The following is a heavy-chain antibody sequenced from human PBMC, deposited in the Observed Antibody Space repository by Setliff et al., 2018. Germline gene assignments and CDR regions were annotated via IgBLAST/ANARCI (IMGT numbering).Heavy chain of an antibody. J-gene: IGHJ6*02. CDR2: ISRSSTYI. CDR1: GFTFSTHS. D-gene: IGHD2-15*01. Sequence: LRLSCAASGFTFSTHSMNWVRQAPGKGLEWVSSISRSSTYIYYADSVKGRFTISRDNAKNSLYLQMNSLRAEDTAVYYCARDLGCSGGSCYLDYYYGMDVWGQGTTVTVSS. CDR3: ARDLGCSGGSCYLDYYYGMDV. V-gene: IGHV3-21*01.